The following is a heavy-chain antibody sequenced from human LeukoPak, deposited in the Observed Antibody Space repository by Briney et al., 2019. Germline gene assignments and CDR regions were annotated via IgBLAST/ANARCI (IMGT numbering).Heavy chain of an antibody. Sequence: SETLSLTCTVSGASINTYYWSWIRQPPGKGLQWIAYLYYSGSNNFHPSLRSRLTISVDTSKNQFSLKLNSVTAADTALYYCARWGSKPGGGAFDLWGQGTMVTVSS. CDR3: ARWGSKPGGGAFDL. V-gene: IGHV4-59*08. CDR1: GASINTYY. CDR2: LYYSGSN. D-gene: IGHD3-10*01. J-gene: IGHJ3*01.